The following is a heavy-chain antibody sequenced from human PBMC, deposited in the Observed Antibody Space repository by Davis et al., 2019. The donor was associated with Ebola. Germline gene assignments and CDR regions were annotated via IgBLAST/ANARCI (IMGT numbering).Heavy chain of an antibody. V-gene: IGHV1-18*01. J-gene: IGHJ6*02. Sequence: ASVKVSCKASGYTFTSYGISWVRQAPGQGLEWMGWISGYNGDTNYAQNVQGRVTMTTDRSTNTAYMELRDLRSDDTAVYYCARGCSTSGCYAAYYFGMDVWGQGTTVAVSS. D-gene: IGHD2-2*01. CDR3: ARGCSTSGCYAAYYFGMDV. CDR1: GYTFTSYG. CDR2: ISGYNGDT.